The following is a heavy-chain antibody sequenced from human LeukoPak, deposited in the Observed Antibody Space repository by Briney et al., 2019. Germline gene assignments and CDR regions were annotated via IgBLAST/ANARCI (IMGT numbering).Heavy chain of an antibody. V-gene: IGHV1-46*01. J-gene: IGHJ4*02. D-gene: IGHD3-10*01. CDR3: ARPQGSVWYYYGSGSSHDY. CDR1: GYTFTSYY. CDR2: INPSGGST. Sequence: ASVKVSCKASGYTFTSYYMHWVRQAPGQGLEWMGIINPSGGSTSYAQKFQGRVTMTRDTSTSTVYMELSSLRSEDTAVYYCARPQGSVWYYYGSGSSHDYWGQGTLVTVSS.